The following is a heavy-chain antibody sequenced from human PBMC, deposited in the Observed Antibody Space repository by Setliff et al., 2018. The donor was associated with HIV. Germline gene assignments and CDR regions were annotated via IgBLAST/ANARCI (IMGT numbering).Heavy chain of an antibody. CDR3: VRGVKSPPHYSYYYMDV. D-gene: IGHD3-3*01. CDR2: IIPIIGIP. CDR1: GGTFSSYG. J-gene: IGHJ6*03. V-gene: IGHV1-69*10. Sequence: GASVKVSCKASGGTFSSYGISWVRQAPGQGLEWMGGIIPIIGIPNYAQKLQGRVTITADKSTSTAYMELTSLRFDDTAMDYCVRGVKSPPHYSYYYMDVWGEGTMVTVSS.